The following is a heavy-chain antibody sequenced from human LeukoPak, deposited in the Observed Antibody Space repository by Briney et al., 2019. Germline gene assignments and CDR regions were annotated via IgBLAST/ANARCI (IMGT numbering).Heavy chain of an antibody. V-gene: IGHV3-21*05. CDR2: IDSGSDDI. D-gene: IGHD2-2*01. CDR3: ARDTYQPSLIHY. CDR1: GFTFSLYA. Sequence: PGGSLRLSCAASGFTFSLYAMNWVRQAPGKGLEWVSYIDSGSDDIHYADSVRGRFTISRDNAKNTLYLQMKSLRVEDTAVYYCARDTYQPSLIHYWGQGTLVTVSS. J-gene: IGHJ4*02.